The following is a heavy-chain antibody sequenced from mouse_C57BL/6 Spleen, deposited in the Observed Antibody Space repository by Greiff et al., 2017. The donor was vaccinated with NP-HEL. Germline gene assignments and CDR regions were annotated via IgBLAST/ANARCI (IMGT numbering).Heavy chain of an antibody. D-gene: IGHD1-1*01. V-gene: IGHV1-26*01. Sequence: VQLQQSGPELVKPGASVKISCKASGYTFTDYYMNWVKQSHGKSLEWIGDINPNNGGTSYNQKFKGKATLTVDKSSSTAYMELRSLTSEDSAVYYCARNYGMSYWGQGTTLTVSS. CDR2: INPNNGGT. J-gene: IGHJ2*01. CDR3: ARNYGMSY. CDR1: GYTFTDYY.